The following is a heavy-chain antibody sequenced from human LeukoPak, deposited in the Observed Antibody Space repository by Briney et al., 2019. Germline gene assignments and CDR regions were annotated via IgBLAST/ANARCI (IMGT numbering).Heavy chain of an antibody. CDR2: IIPILGIA. CDR1: GGTFSSYA. CDR3: AREPGHNWFDP. Sequence: SVKVSCKASGGTFSSYAISWVRQAPGQGLEWMGRIIPILGIANYAQKFQGRVTITADKSTSTAYMELSSLRPEDTAVYYCAREPGHNWFDPWGQGTLVTVSS. V-gene: IGHV1-69*04. J-gene: IGHJ5*02. D-gene: IGHD1-14*01.